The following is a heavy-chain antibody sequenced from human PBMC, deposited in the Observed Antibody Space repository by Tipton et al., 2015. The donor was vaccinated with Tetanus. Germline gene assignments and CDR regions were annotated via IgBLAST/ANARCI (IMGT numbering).Heavy chain of an antibody. Sequence: QLVQSGGEVKKPGESLKISCKGSGYIFNNYWIGWVRQKPGKGLEWMGIIYPGDSDTRYCPSFQGQVTISVDKSINTAYLQWSSLKASDTSMFYCARAHCTDGVCNFDFWGQGALVTVAS. CDR1: GYIFNNYW. CDR2: IYPGDSDT. CDR3: ARAHCTDGVCNFDF. V-gene: IGHV5-51*01. D-gene: IGHD2-8*01. J-gene: IGHJ4*02.